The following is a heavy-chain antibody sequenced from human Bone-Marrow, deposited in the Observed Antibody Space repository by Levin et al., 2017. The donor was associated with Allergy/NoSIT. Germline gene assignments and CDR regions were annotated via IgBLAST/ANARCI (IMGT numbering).Heavy chain of an antibody. CDR3: AGQRRIAAAHNWFDP. D-gene: IGHD6-13*01. CDR1: GGSISSYY. V-gene: IGHV4-59*01. Sequence: GSLRLSCTVSGGSISSYYWSWIRQPPGKGLEWIGYIYYSGSTNYNPSLKSRVTISVDTSKNQFSLKLSSVTAADTAVYDCAGQRRIAAAHNWFDPWGQGTLVTVSS. CDR2: IYYSGST. J-gene: IGHJ5*02.